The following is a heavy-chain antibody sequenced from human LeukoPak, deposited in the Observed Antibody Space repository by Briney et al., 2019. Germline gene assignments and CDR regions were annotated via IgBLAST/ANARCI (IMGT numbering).Heavy chain of an antibody. CDR1: GFTFSDYY. D-gene: IGHD3-10*01. CDR3: ASPPTYYGSGSYYY. J-gene: IGHJ4*02. Sequence: PGGSLRLSCAATGFTFSDYYMSWIRQAPGKGLEWVSYISSSGSTIYYADSVKGRFTISRDNAKNSLYLQMNSLRAEDTAVYYCASPPTYYGSGSYYYWGQGTLVTVSS. V-gene: IGHV3-11*01. CDR2: ISSSGSTI.